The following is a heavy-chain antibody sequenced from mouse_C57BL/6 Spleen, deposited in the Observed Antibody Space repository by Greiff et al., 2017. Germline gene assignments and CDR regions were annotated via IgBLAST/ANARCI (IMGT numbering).Heavy chain of an antibody. CDR2: IYPRSGNT. V-gene: IGHV1-81*01. D-gene: IGHD1-1*01. CDR1: GYTFTSYG. J-gene: IGHJ2*01. CDR3: ARSITAVGYFGY. Sequence: VQLQQSGAELARPGASVKLSCKASGYTFTSYGISWVKQRTGQGLEWIGEIYPRSGNTYYNEKFKGKATMTTDKSSSTAYMELRSLTSEDSADYCCARSITAVGYFGYWGRGTTLTVSS.